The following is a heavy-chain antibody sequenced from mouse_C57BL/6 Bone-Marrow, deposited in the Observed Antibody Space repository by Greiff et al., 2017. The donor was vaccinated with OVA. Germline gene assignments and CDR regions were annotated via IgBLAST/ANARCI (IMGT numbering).Heavy chain of an antibody. CDR3: ARMSYYSNYPFAY. J-gene: IGHJ3*01. CDR2: IDPSDSET. D-gene: IGHD2-5*01. V-gene: IGHV1-52*01. CDR1: GYTFTSYW. Sequence: VQLQQPGAELVRPGSSVKLSCKASGYTFTSYWMHWVKQRPIQGLEWIGNIDPSDSETHYNQKFKDKATLTVDKSSSTAYMQLSSLTSEDSAVYYGARMSYYSNYPFAYWGQGTLVTVSA.